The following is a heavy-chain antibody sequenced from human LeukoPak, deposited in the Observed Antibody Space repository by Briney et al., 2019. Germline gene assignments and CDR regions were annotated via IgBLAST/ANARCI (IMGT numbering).Heavy chain of an antibody. Sequence: ASVKVSCKASGYTFTGYYMHWVRQAPGQGLEWMGWISAYNGNTNYAHKVQGRVTMTTDTSTSTAYMELRSLSSDDTAVYYCARDNSAISDCSSASCFHFNYWGQGTLVTVSS. CDR2: ISAYNGNT. CDR1: GYTFTGYY. V-gene: IGHV1-18*04. CDR3: ARDNSAISDCSSASCFHFNY. D-gene: IGHD2-2*01. J-gene: IGHJ4*02.